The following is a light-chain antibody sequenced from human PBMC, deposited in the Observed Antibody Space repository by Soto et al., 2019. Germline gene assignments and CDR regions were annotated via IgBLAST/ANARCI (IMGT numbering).Light chain of an antibody. CDR3: QQYGSSGT. J-gene: IGKJ1*01. CDR2: GAS. V-gene: IGKV3-20*01. Sequence: EIVLTPSPATLSLSPVERASLSCRASQTVRNNYLAWYQQKPGQAPRLLIYGASNRATGIPDRFSGSGSGTDFTLTISRLEPEDFAVYYCQQYGSSGTFGQGTKVDIK. CDR1: QTVRNNY.